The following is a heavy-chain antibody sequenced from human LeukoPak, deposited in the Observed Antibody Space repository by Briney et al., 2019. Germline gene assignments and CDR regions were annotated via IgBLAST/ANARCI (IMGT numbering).Heavy chain of an antibody. CDR1: GYSFTSYW. V-gene: IGHV5-51*01. Sequence: GESLKISCKGSGYSFTSYWIGWVRQMPGKGLEWMGIIYPCDSDTRYSPSFQGQGTLSADNSISTAYLQWSSLKASDTAMYYCARLVDSYGYSSYWGQGTLVTVSS. CDR3: ARLVDSYGYSSY. CDR2: IYPCDSDT. J-gene: IGHJ4*02. D-gene: IGHD5-18*01.